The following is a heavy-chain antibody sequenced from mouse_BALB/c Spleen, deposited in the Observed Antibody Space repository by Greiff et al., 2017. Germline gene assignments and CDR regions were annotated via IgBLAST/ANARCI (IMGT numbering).Heavy chain of an antibody. V-gene: IGHV1S41*01. CDR3: ARESSAWFAY. CDR1: GYTFTSYW. J-gene: IGHJ3*01. Sequence: DLVKPGASVKLSFKASGYTFTSYWINWIKQRPGQGLEWIGRIAPGSGSTYYNEMFKGKATLTVDTSSSTAYIQLSSLSSEDSAVYFCARESSAWFAYWGQGTLVTVSA. CDR2: IAPGSGST.